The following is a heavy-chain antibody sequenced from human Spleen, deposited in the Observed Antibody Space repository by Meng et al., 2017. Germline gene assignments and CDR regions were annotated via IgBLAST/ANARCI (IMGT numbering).Heavy chain of an antibody. CDR3: AGDLGGGDLTTYGVDV. CDR1: GGSLGGYY. CDR2: INDSGNT. D-gene: IGHD2-21*02. J-gene: IGHJ6*02. V-gene: IGHV4-34*01. Sequence: SETLSLTCAVYGGSLGGYYWSWIRQSPGKGREWIGDINDSGNTNYSPSLQSRVTISVDTSKNQFSLQLSSVTAADTAVYYCAGDLGGGDLTTYGVDVWGQGTTVTVSS.